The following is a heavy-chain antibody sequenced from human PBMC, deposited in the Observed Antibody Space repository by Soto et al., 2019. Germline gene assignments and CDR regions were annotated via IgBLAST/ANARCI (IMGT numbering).Heavy chain of an antibody. D-gene: IGHD2-2*01. V-gene: IGHV4-39*07. CDR3: ARLIRRLVVPAATVYYYYGMDV. J-gene: IGHJ6*02. CDR2: IYYSGST. Sequence: LETLSLTCTVSGGSISSSSYYWGWIRQPPGKGLEWIGSIYYSGSTYYNPSLKSRVTISVDTSKNQFSLKLSSVTAADTAVYYCARLIRRLVVPAATVYYYYGMDVWGQGTTVTVSS. CDR1: GGSISSSSYY.